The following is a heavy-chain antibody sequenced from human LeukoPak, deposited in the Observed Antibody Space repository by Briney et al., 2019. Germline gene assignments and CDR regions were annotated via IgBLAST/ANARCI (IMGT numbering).Heavy chain of an antibody. Sequence: SQILSLTCAISGDSVSSNSAAWNWIRQSPSRGLEWLGRTYYRSKWYNDYAVSVKSRITINPDTSKNQFSLQLNSVTPEDTAVYYCARDSIFGVVILNWFDPWGQGTLVTVSS. D-gene: IGHD3-3*01. CDR1: GDSVSSNSAA. CDR3: ARDSIFGVVILNWFDP. J-gene: IGHJ5*02. V-gene: IGHV6-1*01. CDR2: TYYRSKWYN.